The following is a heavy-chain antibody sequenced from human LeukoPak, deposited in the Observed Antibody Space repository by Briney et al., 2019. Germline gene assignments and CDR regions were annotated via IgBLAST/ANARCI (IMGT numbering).Heavy chain of an antibody. CDR2: ISSSSTI. Sequence: GGSLRLSCAASGFTFSSYSMNWVRQAPGKGLEWVSYISSSSTIYYADSVKGRFTTSRDNAKNSLYLQMNSLRAEDTAVYYCASSGSYLYFQHWGQGTLVTVSS. D-gene: IGHD1-26*01. CDR1: GFTFSSYS. J-gene: IGHJ1*01. CDR3: ASSGSYLYFQH. V-gene: IGHV3-48*01.